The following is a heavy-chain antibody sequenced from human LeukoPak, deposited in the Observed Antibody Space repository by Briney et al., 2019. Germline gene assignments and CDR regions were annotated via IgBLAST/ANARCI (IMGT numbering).Heavy chain of an antibody. CDR2: IIPIFGTA. D-gene: IGHD3-9*01. CDR1: GGTFSSYA. J-gene: IGHJ4*02. Sequence: GASVKVSCKASGGTFSSYAISWVRQAPGQGPEWMGGIIPIFGTADYAQKFQGRVTITTDESTSTAYMELSSLRSEDTAVYYCASSRYFDWLWPDYWGQGTLVTVSS. CDR3: ASSRYFDWLWPDY. V-gene: IGHV1-69*05.